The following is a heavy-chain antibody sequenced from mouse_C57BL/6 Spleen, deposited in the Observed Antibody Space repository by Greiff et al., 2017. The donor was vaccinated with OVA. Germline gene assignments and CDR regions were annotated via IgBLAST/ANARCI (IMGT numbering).Heavy chain of an antibody. J-gene: IGHJ2*01. CDR3: ARGDGGPYFDY. D-gene: IGHD1-1*02. CDR1: GYTFTSYW. V-gene: IGHV1-69*01. Sequence: QVQLKQPGAELVMPGASVKLSCKASGYTFTSYWMHWVKQRPGQGLEWIGEIDPSDSYTNYNQKFKGKSTLTVDKSSSTAYMQLSSLTSEDSAVYYCARGDGGPYFDYWGQGTTLTVSS. CDR2: IDPSDSYT.